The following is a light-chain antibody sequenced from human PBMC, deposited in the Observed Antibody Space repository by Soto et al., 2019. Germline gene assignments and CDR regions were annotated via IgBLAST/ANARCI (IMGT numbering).Light chain of an antibody. Sequence: DIQMTQSPSTLSASVGDGVTITCRASQSISTWLSWYQQKAGKASKLLIYVASTLESGVPSRFSCSGSGTEFSLTISSLQPDDFATYYCQQYSIYWSTCGQGTKLEIK. J-gene: IGKJ2*02. CDR3: QQYSIYWST. V-gene: IGKV1-5*01. CDR1: QSISTW. CDR2: VAS.